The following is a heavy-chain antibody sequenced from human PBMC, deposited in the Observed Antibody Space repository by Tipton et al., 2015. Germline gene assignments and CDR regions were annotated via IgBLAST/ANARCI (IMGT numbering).Heavy chain of an antibody. D-gene: IGHD6-19*01. CDR3: AKLAGSHSGNAFDI. CDR1: GGTLTNYA. CDR2: IMPIFDTG. V-gene: IGHV1-69*01. J-gene: IGHJ3*02. Sequence: QSGAEVKKPGSSVKVSCRASGGTLTNYAISWVRQAPGQGLEWMGGIMPIFDTGNYAQKFQGRVTITADESTSTTYLGLSSLRFDDTATYYGAKLAGSHSGNAFDIWGQGTTVTVSS.